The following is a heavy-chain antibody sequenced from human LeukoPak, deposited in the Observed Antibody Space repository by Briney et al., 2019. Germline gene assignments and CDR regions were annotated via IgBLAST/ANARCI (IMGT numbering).Heavy chain of an antibody. CDR1: GGTFSIYA. D-gene: IGHD3-22*01. Sequence: SVTVSCTASGGTFSIYAISWVRQAPGQGLEWMGGIIPIFGTANYAQKFQGRVTITADESTSTAYMELSSLRSEDTAVYYCARGIIYYDSSGPSDYWGQGTLVTVSS. V-gene: IGHV1-69*13. CDR2: IIPIFGTA. CDR3: ARGIIYYDSSGPSDY. J-gene: IGHJ4*02.